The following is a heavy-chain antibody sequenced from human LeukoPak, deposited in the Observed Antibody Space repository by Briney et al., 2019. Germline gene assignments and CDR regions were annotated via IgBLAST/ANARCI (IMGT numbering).Heavy chain of an antibody. V-gene: IGHV3-11*04. CDR3: ARHALITGDLGDAFDI. J-gene: IGHJ3*02. Sequence: KPGGSLRLSCAASGFTFSDYYMSWVRQAPGKGLEWVSYISSSGSTIYYADSVKGRFTISRDNAKNSLYLQMNSLRAEDTAVYYCARHALITGDLGDAFDIWGQGTMVTVSS. D-gene: IGHD7-27*01. CDR2: ISSSGSTI. CDR1: GFTFSDYY.